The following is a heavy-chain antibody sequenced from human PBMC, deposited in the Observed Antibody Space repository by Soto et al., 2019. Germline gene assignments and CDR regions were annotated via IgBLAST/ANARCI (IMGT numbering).Heavy chain of an antibody. J-gene: IGHJ4*01. Sequence: GGSLRLSCAASGFTFSSYAMSWVRQAPGKGLGWVSGISAGGGGTYYADSVKGRFTISRDVAKNTVYLQMNGLRVEDTAVYYCAKDVGQWVETFDYRGHGTLVTVSS. V-gene: IGHV3-23*01. D-gene: IGHD6-19*01. CDR2: ISAGGGGT. CDR1: GFTFSSYA. CDR3: AKDVGQWVETFDY.